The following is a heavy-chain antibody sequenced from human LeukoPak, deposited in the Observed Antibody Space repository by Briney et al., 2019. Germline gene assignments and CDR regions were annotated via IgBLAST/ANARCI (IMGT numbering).Heavy chain of an antibody. CDR2: IYYSGGT. J-gene: IGHJ6*04. CDR1: GGSISSYY. Sequence: PETLSLTCTVSGGSISSYYWSWIRQPPGKGLEWIGYIYYSGGTNYNPSLKSRVTISVDTSKNQFSLKLSSVTAADTAVYYCARDPGSGSCFLNYYYYGMDVWGKGTTVTVSS. D-gene: IGHD3-10*01. V-gene: IGHV4-59*01. CDR3: ARDPGSGSCFLNYYYYGMDV.